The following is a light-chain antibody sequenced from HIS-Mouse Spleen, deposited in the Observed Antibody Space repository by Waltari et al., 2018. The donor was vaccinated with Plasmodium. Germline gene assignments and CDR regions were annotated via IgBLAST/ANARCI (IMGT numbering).Light chain of an antibody. Sequence: SYVLTQPPSVSVAPGQTARITCGGNNIGSKSVHWYQQQPGQAPVLVVYDDSDRPSGIPERFSGSNSGNTATLTISRVEAGDEADYYCAAWDDSLSGRVFGGGTKLTVL. CDR2: DDS. J-gene: IGLJ3*02. V-gene: IGLV3-21*02. CDR3: AAWDDSLSGRV. CDR1: NIGSKS.